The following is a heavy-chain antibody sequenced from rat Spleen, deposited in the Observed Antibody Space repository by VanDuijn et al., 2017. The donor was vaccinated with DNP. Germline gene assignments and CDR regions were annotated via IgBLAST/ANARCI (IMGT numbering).Heavy chain of an antibody. V-gene: IGHV3-1*01. Sequence: EVQLQESGPGLVKPSQSLSLTCSVTGYSITSNYWGWVRQFPGNKMEYIGHISYSGSTNYNPSLKSRISITRDTSKNHFFLHLNSVTTEDTATYYCARWTRYFDYWGQGVMVTVSS. CDR1: GYSITSNY. J-gene: IGHJ2*01. CDR3: ARWTRYFDY. CDR2: ISYSGST. D-gene: IGHD1-7*01.